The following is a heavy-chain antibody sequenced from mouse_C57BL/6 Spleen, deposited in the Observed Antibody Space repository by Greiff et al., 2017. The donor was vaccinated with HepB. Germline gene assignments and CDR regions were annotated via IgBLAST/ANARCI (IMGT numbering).Heavy chain of an antibody. D-gene: IGHD1-1*01. CDR3: ASSFYCYGSSYWYFDV. V-gene: IGHV7-3*01. CDR2: IRNKANGYTT. CDR1: GFTFTDYY. J-gene: IGHJ1*03. Sequence: EVKLVESGGGLVQPGGSLSISCAASGFTFTDYYMSWVRQPPGKALEWLGFIRNKANGYTTEYSVSVKGQFTITRDNSQSILYLQMNALRAEDSAAYYCASSFYCYGSSYWYFDVWGTGTTVTVSS.